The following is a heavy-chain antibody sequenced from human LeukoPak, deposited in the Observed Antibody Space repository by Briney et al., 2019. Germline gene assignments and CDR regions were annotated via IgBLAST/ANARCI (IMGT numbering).Heavy chain of an antibody. J-gene: IGHJ5*02. CDR1: GYTFTVYY. V-gene: IGHV1-2*04. CDR3: ARGVGYDILTGFNWFDP. D-gene: IGHD3-9*01. Sequence: GASVTVSCKASGYTFTVYYMHWVRQAPGQGLEWMGWINPNSGGTNYAQKFQGWVTMTRDTSISTAYMELSRLRSDDTAVYYCARGVGYDILTGFNWFDPWGQGTLVTVSS. CDR2: INPNSGGT.